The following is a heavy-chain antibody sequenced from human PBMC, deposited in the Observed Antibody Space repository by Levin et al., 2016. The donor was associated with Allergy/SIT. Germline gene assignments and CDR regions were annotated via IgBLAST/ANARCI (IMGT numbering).Heavy chain of an antibody. D-gene: IGHD6-19*01. V-gene: IGHV3-48*03. J-gene: IGHJ4*02. CDR3: ARESGSGWYYFDY. CDR2: ISVSGSAI. Sequence: WIRQPPGKGLEWVSYISVSGSAINYADSVKGRFTISRDNAKNSLYLQMNSLRAEDTAVYYCARESGSGWYYFDYWGQGTLVTVSS.